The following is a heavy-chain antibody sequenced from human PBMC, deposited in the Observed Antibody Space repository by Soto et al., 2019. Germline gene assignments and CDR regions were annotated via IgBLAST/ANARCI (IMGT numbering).Heavy chain of an antibody. J-gene: IGHJ6*02. CDR3: ARGREITMVRGPTPRYNGMDV. Sequence: QVQLQQWGAGLLKPSETLSLTCAVYGGSFSGYYWSWIRQPPGKGLEWIGEINHSGSTNYNPSLKSRVTISVDTSKNQFSLKLSSVTAADTAVYYCARGREITMVRGPTPRYNGMDVWGQGTTVTVSS. D-gene: IGHD3-10*01. CDR2: INHSGST. V-gene: IGHV4-34*01. CDR1: GGSFSGYY.